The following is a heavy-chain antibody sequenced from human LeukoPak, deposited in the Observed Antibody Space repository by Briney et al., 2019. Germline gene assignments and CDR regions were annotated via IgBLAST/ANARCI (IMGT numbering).Heavy chain of an antibody. CDR1: GGSISSYY. D-gene: IGHD3-22*01. J-gene: IGHJ4*02. Sequence: SETLSLICTVSGGSISSYYWSWIRQPPGKGLEWIGYIYYSGSTNYNPSLKSRVTISVDTSKNQFSLKLSSVTAADTAVYYCARQTYCYDSSGYYYFDYWGQGTLVTVSS. CDR2: IYYSGST. V-gene: IGHV4-59*08. CDR3: ARQTYCYDSSGYYYFDY.